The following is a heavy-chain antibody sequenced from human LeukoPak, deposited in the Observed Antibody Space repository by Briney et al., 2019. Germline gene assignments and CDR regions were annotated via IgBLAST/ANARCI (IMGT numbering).Heavy chain of an antibody. D-gene: IGHD3-22*01. J-gene: IGHJ4*02. V-gene: IGHV5-51*01. Sequence: GESLKISCKGSGYTFHSYWIAWVRQMPGKGLEWMGIIYPGDSDTRYSPSFQGQVTISADKSISTAYLQWSSLKASDTAMYYCARLSSRYDSSGFDYWGQGTLVTVSS. CDR3: ARLSSRYDSSGFDY. CDR1: GYTFHSYW. CDR2: IYPGDSDT.